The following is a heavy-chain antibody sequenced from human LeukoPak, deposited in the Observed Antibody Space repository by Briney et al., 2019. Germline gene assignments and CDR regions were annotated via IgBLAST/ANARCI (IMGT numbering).Heavy chain of an antibody. CDR3: ARDRAAGMEGRDWFDP. J-gene: IGHJ5*02. CDR2: IYTSGST. V-gene: IGHV4-4*07. Sequence: SETLSLTCTVSGVSISSFYRGWIRQPAGKGLEWVGRIYTSGSTNYNPSLKSRVTMSVDTSKNQFSLKLSSVTAADTAVYYCARDRAAGMEGRDWFDPWGQGTLVTVSS. CDR1: GVSISSFY. D-gene: IGHD6-13*01.